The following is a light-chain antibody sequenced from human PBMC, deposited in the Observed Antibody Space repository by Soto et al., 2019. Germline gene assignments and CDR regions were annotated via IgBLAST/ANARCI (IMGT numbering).Light chain of an antibody. CDR1: QSVSSR. V-gene: IGKV3-11*01. CDR2: DVS. CDR3: QQRSNWPPT. J-gene: IGKJ1*01. Sequence: EIVLTQSPVTLSLSPGERATLSCRASQSVSSRLAWYQQKPGQAPRLLIYDVSNRATGIPARFSGSGSGTDFTLTISSLEPEDFAVYYCQQRSNWPPTFGQGTKVVIK.